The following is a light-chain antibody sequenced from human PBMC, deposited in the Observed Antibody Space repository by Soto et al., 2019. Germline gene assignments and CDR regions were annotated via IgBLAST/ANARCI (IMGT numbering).Light chain of an antibody. CDR3: ISYTGSSTSYV. CDR2: EVS. Sequence: QSALTQPASVSGSPGQSITISCSGTSSDVGSYDHVAWYQQFPGKTPKLMIYEVSNRPSGVSSRFSGSKSGNTASLTISGLQAEDEADYYCISYTGSSTSYVFGSGTKVTLL. J-gene: IGLJ1*01. V-gene: IGLV2-14*01. CDR1: SSDVGSYDH.